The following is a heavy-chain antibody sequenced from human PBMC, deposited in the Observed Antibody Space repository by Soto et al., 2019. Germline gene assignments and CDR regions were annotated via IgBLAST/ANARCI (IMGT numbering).Heavy chain of an antibody. J-gene: IGHJ4*02. CDR2: IKSKTDGGTT. Sequence: WVRQAPGKGLEWVGRIKSKTDGGTTDYAAPVKGRFTISRDDSKNTLYLQMNSLKTEDTAVYYCTTDPRHYDILTGYSYYFDYWGQGTLVTVS. CDR3: TTDPRHYDILTGYSYYFDY. V-gene: IGHV3-15*01. D-gene: IGHD3-9*01.